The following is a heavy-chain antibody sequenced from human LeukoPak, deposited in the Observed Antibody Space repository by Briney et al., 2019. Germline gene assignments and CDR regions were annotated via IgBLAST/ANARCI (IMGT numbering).Heavy chain of an antibody. CDR1: GFTFSSYG. V-gene: IGHV3-30*02. CDR3: AKKGYSYGWRDSYYFDY. Sequence: GGPLRLSCAASGFTFSSYGMHWVRQAPGKGLEWVGFIRSVGSNKYYADSVKGRFTISRDNSKLYLQMNSLRAEDTAVYYCAKKGYSYGWRDSYYFDYWGQGTLVTVSS. CDR2: IRSVGSNK. D-gene: IGHD6-19*01. J-gene: IGHJ4*02.